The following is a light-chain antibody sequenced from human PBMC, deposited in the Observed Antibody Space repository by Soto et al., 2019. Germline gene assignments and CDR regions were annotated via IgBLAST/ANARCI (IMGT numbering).Light chain of an antibody. V-gene: IGLV2-14*01. CDR1: SSDVGGYKY. Sequence: QSALTQPASVSGSPGQSITVSCTGTSSDVGGYKYVSWYQQHPGKAPKLIIYEVSNRPSGVSNRFSGSKSGNTASLTISGLQTEDEADYYCSSYTSTSTLVFGGGTQLTVL. J-gene: IGLJ2*01. CDR2: EVS. CDR3: SSYTSTSTLV.